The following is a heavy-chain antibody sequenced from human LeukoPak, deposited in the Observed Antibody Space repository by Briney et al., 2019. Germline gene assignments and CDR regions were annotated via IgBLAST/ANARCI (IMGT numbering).Heavy chain of an antibody. CDR3: TTSVVAFDY. V-gene: IGHV3-15*01. CDR2: IKSKTDGGTT. D-gene: IGHD2-15*01. CDR1: GFTFNNTW. J-gene: IGHJ4*02. Sequence: GGSLRLSCAASGFTFNNTWMNWVRQAPGKGLEWVGHIKSKTDGGTTDYAARVKGRFTISRDDSKNTLYLQMNSLKTEDTAVYYCTTSVVAFDYWGQGTLVTVFS.